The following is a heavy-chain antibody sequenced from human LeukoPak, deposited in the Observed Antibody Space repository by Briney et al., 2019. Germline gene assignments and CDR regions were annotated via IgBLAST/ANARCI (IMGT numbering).Heavy chain of an antibody. D-gene: IGHD2-2*02. CDR2: IYYSGST. J-gene: IGHJ3*02. V-gene: IGHV4-30-4*01. Sequence: PSQTLSLTCTVSGGSISSGDYYWSWIRQPPGKGLEWIGYIYYSGSTYYNPSLKSRVTISVDTSKNQFSLKLSSVTAADTAVYYCASLPQTEYQLLHPSDAFDIWGQGTMVTVSS. CDR3: ASLPQTEYQLLHPSDAFDI. CDR1: GGSISSGDYY.